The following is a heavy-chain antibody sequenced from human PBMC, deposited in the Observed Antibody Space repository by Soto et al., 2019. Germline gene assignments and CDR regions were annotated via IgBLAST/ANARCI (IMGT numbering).Heavy chain of an antibody. D-gene: IGHD3-22*01. Sequence: ETLSLTCTVSGGSISSYYWSWIRQPPGKGLEWIAYIYSSEYTDYNPSLKSRVTISVDRSKNQFSLKLSSVTAADTAVYYCARGRKYYYDSSGYYPHWFDPWGQGTLVTVSS. J-gene: IGHJ5*02. CDR2: IYSSEYT. CDR3: ARGRKYYYDSSGYYPHWFDP. V-gene: IGHV4-59*12. CDR1: GGSISSYY.